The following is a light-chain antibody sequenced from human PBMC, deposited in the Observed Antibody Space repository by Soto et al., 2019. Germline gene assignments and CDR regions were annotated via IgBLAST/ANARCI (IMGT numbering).Light chain of an antibody. CDR2: GAS. J-gene: IGKJ4*01. Sequence: EIVLTQAPGTLFLSPGERATLSCRASQRVSSSFLAWYQQKPGQAPRLLIYGASSRATGIPDRFSGSGSGTDFTLTISRLEPEDVAVYYCQQYGSSPLTFGGGTKVEIK. CDR3: QQYGSSPLT. V-gene: IGKV3-20*01. CDR1: QRVSSSF.